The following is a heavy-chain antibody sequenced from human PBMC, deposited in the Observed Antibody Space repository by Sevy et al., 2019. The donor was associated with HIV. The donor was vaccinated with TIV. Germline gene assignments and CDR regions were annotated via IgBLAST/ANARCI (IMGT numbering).Heavy chain of an antibody. CDR2: IYYSGST. CDR1: GGSISSGDYY. V-gene: IGHV4-30-4*01. Sequence: SETLSLTCTVSGGSISSGDYYWSWIRQPPGKGLEWIGYIYYSGSTYYNPSLKSRVTISVDTSKNQFSLKLSSVTAADTAVYYCARGSFGVVIRSFDYWGQGTLVTVSS. CDR3: ARGSFGVVIRSFDY. D-gene: IGHD3-3*02. J-gene: IGHJ4*02.